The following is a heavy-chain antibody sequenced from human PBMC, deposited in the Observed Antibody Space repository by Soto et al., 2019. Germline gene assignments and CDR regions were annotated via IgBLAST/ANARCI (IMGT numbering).Heavy chain of an antibody. D-gene: IGHD3-3*01. CDR3: AKGAIFGVVPTMYYFDY. CDR1: GFTFSSYA. J-gene: IGHJ4*02. V-gene: IGHV3-23*01. Sequence: PGGSLRLSCAASGFTFSSYAMSWVRQAPGKGLEWVSAISGSGGSTYYTDSVKGRFTISRDNSKNTLYLQMNSLRAEDTAVYYCAKGAIFGVVPTMYYFDYWGQGTLVTVSS. CDR2: ISGSGGST.